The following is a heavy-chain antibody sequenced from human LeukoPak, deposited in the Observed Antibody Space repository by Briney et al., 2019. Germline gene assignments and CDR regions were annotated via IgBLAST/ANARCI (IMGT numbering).Heavy chain of an antibody. D-gene: IGHD6-19*01. Sequence: GGSLRLSCAASGFTFSNAWMSWVRQAPGKGLEWVGRIKSKTGGGTTDYAAPVKGRFTISRDDSKNTLYLQMNSLKTEDTAVYYCTTGGVRWQWLTSYDYWGQGTLVTVSS. V-gene: IGHV3-15*01. CDR1: GFTFSNAW. CDR2: IKSKTGGGTT. J-gene: IGHJ4*02. CDR3: TTGGVRWQWLTSYDY.